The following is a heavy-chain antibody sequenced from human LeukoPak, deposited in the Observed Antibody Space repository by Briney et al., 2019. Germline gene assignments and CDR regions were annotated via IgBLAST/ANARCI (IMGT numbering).Heavy chain of an antibody. V-gene: IGHV4-61*02. D-gene: IGHD4-17*01. CDR3: ATDLTVPPYNWFDP. Sequence: TTSQTLSLTCTVSGVSISSSNYYYSWIRQPAGGGLEWIGRIQTTGSTIYNPSLKSRVTMSLDTSKNQFSLNLGSVTAADTAMYYCATDLTVPPYNWFDPWGQGTPVTVSS. CDR1: GVSISSSNYY. J-gene: IGHJ5*02. CDR2: IQTTGST.